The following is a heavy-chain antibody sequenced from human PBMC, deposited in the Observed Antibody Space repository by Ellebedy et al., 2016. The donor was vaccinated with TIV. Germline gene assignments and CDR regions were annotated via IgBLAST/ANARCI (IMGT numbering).Heavy chain of an antibody. CDR3: ANLEPPPYNYFDP. D-gene: IGHD1-1*01. CDR1: GGSFSDNY. Sequence: GSLRLSXAIYGGSFSDNYWSWIRQPPGKGLEWIGEIHHSGRTNYSPSLKSRVAISVDTSKNHFSLKLTSVTAADTAVYYCANLEPPPYNYFDPWGQGTLVTVSS. V-gene: IGHV4-34*01. J-gene: IGHJ5*02. CDR2: IHHSGRT.